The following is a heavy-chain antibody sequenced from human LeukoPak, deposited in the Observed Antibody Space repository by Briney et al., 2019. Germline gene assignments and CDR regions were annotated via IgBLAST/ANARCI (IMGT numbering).Heavy chain of an antibody. CDR1: GYTFTGYY. Sequence: GASVTVSCKASGYTFTGYYMHWVRQAPGQGLEWMGWINPNSGDTNYAQKFQGRVSMTGDTSISTAYMELSRLRSDDTAVYYCARTLVVINDAFDIWGQGTMVTVSS. CDR2: INPNSGDT. J-gene: IGHJ3*02. D-gene: IGHD3-22*01. CDR3: ARTLVVINDAFDI. V-gene: IGHV1-2*02.